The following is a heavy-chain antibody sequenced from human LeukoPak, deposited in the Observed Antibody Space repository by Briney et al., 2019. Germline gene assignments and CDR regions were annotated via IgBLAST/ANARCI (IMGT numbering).Heavy chain of an antibody. Sequence: ASVKVSCKASGYSFSSYDVGWVRQAPGQGLEWMGWINPNSGGTNYAQKFQGRVTMTRDTSISTAYMELSRLRSDDTAVYYCARGWGNWDTVWFDPWGQGTLVTVSS. CDR1: GYSFSSYD. CDR2: INPNSGGT. J-gene: IGHJ5*02. D-gene: IGHD1/OR15-1a*01. CDR3: ARGWGNWDTVWFDP. V-gene: IGHV1-2*02.